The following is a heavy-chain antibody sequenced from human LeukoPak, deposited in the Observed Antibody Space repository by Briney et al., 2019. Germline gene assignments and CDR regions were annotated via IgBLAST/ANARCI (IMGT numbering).Heavy chain of an antibody. D-gene: IGHD6-19*01. CDR1: GYSFTAYF. J-gene: IGHJ4*02. Sequence: ASVKVSCKASGYSFTAYFMHWVRQAPGQGLEWMGWINPNSGRTKHAQKFQGRVTLTRDTSISTAYMESSGLTSDDTAVYYCARDFLSSGLYGGDYWGQGTLVTVSS. CDR2: INPNSGRT. V-gene: IGHV1-2*02. CDR3: ARDFLSSGLYGGDY.